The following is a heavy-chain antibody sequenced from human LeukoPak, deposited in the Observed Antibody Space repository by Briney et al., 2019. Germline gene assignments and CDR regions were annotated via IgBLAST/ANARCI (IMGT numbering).Heavy chain of an antibody. Sequence: SETLSLTCTVSGGSISSYYWSWIRQPAGKGLEWIGRIYTSGSTNYNPSLKSQVTMSVDTSKNQFSLKLSSVTAADTAVYYCARDFPEDFWSGYPYYYGMDVWGQGTTVTVSS. CDR1: GGSISSYY. D-gene: IGHD3-3*01. V-gene: IGHV4-4*07. CDR3: ARDFPEDFWSGYPYYYGMDV. CDR2: IYTSGST. J-gene: IGHJ6*02.